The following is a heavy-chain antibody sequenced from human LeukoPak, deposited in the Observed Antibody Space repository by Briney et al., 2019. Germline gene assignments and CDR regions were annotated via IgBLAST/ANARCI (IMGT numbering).Heavy chain of an antibody. D-gene: IGHD6-6*01. J-gene: IGHJ6*03. V-gene: IGHV3-23*01. CDR1: GFTFSSYA. CDR2: ISGSGGST. CDR3: AKWGSSSSAYYYYYMDV. Sequence: GGSLRLSCAASGFTFSSYAMSWVRQAPGKGLEWVSAISGSGGSTYYADSVKGRFTISRDNSKNTLYLQMNSLRAEDTAVYYCAKWGSSSSAYYYYYMDVWGKGTTVTASS.